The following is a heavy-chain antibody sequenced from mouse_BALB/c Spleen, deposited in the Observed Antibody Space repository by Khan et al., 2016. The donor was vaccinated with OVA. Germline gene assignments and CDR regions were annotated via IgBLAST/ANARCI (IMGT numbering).Heavy chain of an antibody. V-gene: IGHV1-9*01. CDR3: ASTARAYYYAMDY. CDR2: ILPRSGST. Sequence: QVQLQQSGAELMKPGASVKISCKASGYTFSTYWIEWVKQRPGHGLEWIGEILPRSGSTNYNEKFKGKATFTADTSSNTAYMQLSSLTSEDSAVYCCASTARAYYYAMDYWGQGTSVTVSS. D-gene: IGHD3-1*01. J-gene: IGHJ4*01. CDR1: GYTFSTYW.